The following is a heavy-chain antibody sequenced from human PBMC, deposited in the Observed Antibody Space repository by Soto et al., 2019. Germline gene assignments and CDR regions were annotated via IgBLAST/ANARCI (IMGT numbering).Heavy chain of an antibody. V-gene: IGHV3-30*18. J-gene: IGHJ4*02. CDR2: ISYDGSNK. CDR3: AKTRLQNPMVRRGFDF. D-gene: IGHD3-10*01. CDR1: GFTFSSYG. Sequence: GGSLRLSCAASGFTFSSYGMHWVRQAPGKGLEWVAVISYDGSNKYYADSVKGRFTISRDNSKNTLYLQMNSLRAEDTAVYYCAKTRLQNPMVRRGFDFWGPGTLGTVST.